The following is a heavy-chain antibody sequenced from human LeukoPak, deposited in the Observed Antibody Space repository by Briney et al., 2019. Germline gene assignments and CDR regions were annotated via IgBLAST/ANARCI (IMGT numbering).Heavy chain of an antibody. CDR1: GGSISSYY. D-gene: IGHD3-3*01. CDR3: ARAPLTYYDFWSGDPVFYFDY. CDR2: IYYSGST. J-gene: IGHJ4*02. V-gene: IGHV4-59*01. Sequence: SETLSLTRTVSGGSISSYYWSWIRQPPGKGLEWIGYIYYSGSTNYNPSLKSRVTISVDTSKNQFSLKLSSVTAADTAVYYCARAPLTYYDFWSGDPVFYFDYWGQGTLVTVSS.